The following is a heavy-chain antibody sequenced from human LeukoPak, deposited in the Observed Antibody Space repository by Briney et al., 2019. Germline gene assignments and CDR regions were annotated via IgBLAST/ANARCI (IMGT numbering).Heavy chain of an antibody. CDR3: SRVVVRGIIITEYYFDY. CDR2: TRNKANSYTT. D-gene: IGHD3-10*01. CDR1: GFTFSGSV. J-gene: IGHJ4*02. V-gene: IGHV3-72*01. Sequence: GGSLKLSCAASGFTFSGSVMHWVRQASGKGLEWVGRTRNKANSYTTEYAASVKGRFTISRDDSKNSLYLQMNSLKTEDTAVYYCSRVVVRGIIITEYYFDYWGQGTLVTVSS.